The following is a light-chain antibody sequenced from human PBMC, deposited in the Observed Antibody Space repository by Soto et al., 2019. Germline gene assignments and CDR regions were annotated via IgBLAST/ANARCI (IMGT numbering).Light chain of an antibody. Sequence: EIVLTQSPATLSLSPGERATFSCRASQSVSSYLAWYQQKPGQAPRLLIYDASNRAAGIPARFSGSGSGTDFTLTISSLEPEDFAIYYCQQRSNWPQLTFGGGTKVDIK. CDR3: QQRSNWPQLT. CDR1: QSVSSY. J-gene: IGKJ4*01. V-gene: IGKV3-11*01. CDR2: DAS.